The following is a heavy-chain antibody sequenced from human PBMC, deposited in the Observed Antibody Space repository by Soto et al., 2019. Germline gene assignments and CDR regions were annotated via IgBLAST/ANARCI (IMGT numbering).Heavy chain of an antibody. CDR2: IKSKTDGGTT. Sequence: EVQLVESGGGLVKPGGSLRLSCAASGFTFSNALMSWVRQAPGKGLEWVGRIKSKTDGGTTDYAAPVKGRFTISREDSKNTVYPQMNSLKTEDTAVYYCTTGLTIFGVVIDPWGQGTLVTVSS. J-gene: IGHJ5*02. D-gene: IGHD3-3*01. CDR3: TTGLTIFGVVIDP. CDR1: GFTFSNAL. V-gene: IGHV3-15*01.